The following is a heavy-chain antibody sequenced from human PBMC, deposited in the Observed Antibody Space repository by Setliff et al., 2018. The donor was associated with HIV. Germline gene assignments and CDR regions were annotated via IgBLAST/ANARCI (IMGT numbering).Heavy chain of an antibody. CDR2: IYFSGST. V-gene: IGHV4-31*03. D-gene: IGHD1-20*01. J-gene: IGHJ4*02. Sequence: SETLSLTCTVSGGSISSGGNYWTWIRQHPGTGLEWIAYIYFSGSTYYNPSLKSRVTVSLDMSKNQFSLRLSSVTAADTAVYYCARHTGDITGTNHLFDYWGQGTLVTVSS. CDR3: ARHTGDITGTNHLFDY. CDR1: GGSISSGGNY.